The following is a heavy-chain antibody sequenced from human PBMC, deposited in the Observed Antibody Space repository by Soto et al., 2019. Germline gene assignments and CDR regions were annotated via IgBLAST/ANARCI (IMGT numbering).Heavy chain of an antibody. V-gene: IGHV4-4*02. CDR3: ASHSSGSPGAFDI. D-gene: IGHD6-19*01. CDR2: IYHSGST. Sequence: SETLSLTCAVSSGSISSSNWWSWVRQPPGKGLEWIGEIYHSGSTNYNPSLKSRVTISVDKSKNQFSLKLSSVTAADTAVYYCASHSSGSPGAFDIWGQGTMVTVSS. CDR1: SGSISSSNW. J-gene: IGHJ3*02.